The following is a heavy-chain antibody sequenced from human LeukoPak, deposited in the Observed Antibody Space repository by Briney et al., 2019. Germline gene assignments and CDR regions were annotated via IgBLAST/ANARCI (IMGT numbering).Heavy chain of an antibody. D-gene: IGHD7-27*01. CDR1: GGSFSGYY. CDR2: INHSGST. CDR3: ARDPNWELRYWYFDL. J-gene: IGHJ2*01. Sequence: SETLSLTCAVYGGSFSGYYWSWIRQPPGKGLEWIGEINHSGSTNYNPSLKSRVTISVDTSKNQFSLKLSSVTAADTAVYYCARDPNWELRYWYFDLWGRGTLVTVSS. V-gene: IGHV4-34*01.